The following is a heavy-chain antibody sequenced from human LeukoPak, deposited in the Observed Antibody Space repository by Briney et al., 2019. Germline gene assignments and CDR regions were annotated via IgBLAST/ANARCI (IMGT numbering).Heavy chain of an antibody. CDR3: ARDRNTDFWSGYYTNYFDY. Sequence: PGGSLRLSCAASGFTFSTYWVSWVRQAPGKGLEWVANIRQDGSEKYYVDTVKGRFTISRDNAKNSLYLQMNSLRAEDTAVYYCARDRNTDFWSGYYTNYFDYWGQGTLVTVSS. CDR1: GFTFSTYW. V-gene: IGHV3-7*01. D-gene: IGHD3-3*01. J-gene: IGHJ4*02. CDR2: IRQDGSEK.